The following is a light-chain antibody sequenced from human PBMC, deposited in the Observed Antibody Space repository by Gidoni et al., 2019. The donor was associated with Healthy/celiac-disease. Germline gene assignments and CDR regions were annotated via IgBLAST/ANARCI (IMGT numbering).Light chain of an antibody. J-gene: IGKJ4*01. Sequence: EIVLTQSQATLSLSPGERATLSCRARQSVSSYVAWYQQKPGQAPRLLIYDASNRATGIPARFSGSGSGTDFTLTISSLEPEDFAVYYCQQRSNWPPLLTFGGGTKVEIK. V-gene: IGKV3-11*01. CDR1: QSVSSY. CDR2: DAS. CDR3: QQRSNWPPLLT.